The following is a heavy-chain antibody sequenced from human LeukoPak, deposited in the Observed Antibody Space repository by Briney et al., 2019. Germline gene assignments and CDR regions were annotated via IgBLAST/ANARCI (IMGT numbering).Heavy chain of an antibody. CDR1: GGSISSGSYY. CDR2: IYTSGST. V-gene: IGHV4-61*02. CDR3: AGEEEAYYDILTGPTS. Sequence: SQTLSLTCTVSGGSISSGSYYWSWIRQPAGKGLEWIGRIYTSGSTNYNPSLKSRVTISVDTSKNQFSLKLSSVTAADTAVYYCAGEEEAYYDILTGPTSWGQGTLVTVSS. J-gene: IGHJ5*02. D-gene: IGHD3-9*01.